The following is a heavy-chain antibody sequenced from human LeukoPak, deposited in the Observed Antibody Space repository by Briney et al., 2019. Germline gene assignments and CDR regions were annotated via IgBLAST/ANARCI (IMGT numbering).Heavy chain of an antibody. CDR1: GFTFSSYE. CDR3: ARVRSTVTTLDY. V-gene: IGHV3-48*03. CDR2: ISRSGGTT. J-gene: IGHJ4*02. D-gene: IGHD4-17*01. Sequence: GGSLRLSCAASGFTFSSYEMNWVRQAPGKGLEWLSYISRSGGTTYHADSVQGRFTISRDNAKNSLYLQMNSLRADDTAVYYCARVRSTVTTLDYWGQGTLVTVSS.